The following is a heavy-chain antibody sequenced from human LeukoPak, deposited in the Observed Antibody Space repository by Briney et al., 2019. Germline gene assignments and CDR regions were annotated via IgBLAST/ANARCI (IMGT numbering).Heavy chain of an antibody. Sequence: GGSLRLSCAASGFTFSSYWMSWFRQAPGKGLEWVANMNQDGSEKYYVDSVRGRFTISRDNAKNSLYLQMSSLRVEDTAVYYCARGGSIGGQGTLVSVSS. CDR3: ARGGSI. D-gene: IGHD1-26*01. J-gene: IGHJ4*02. CDR2: MNQDGSEK. V-gene: IGHV3-7*01. CDR1: GFTFSSYW.